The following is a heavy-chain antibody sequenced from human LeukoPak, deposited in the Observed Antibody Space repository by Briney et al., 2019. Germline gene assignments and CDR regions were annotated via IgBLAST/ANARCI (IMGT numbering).Heavy chain of an antibody. CDR2: IYHSGST. D-gene: IGHD3-22*01. V-gene: IGHV4-30-2*05. J-gene: IGHJ3*02. CDR3: ARAPSITMIVVVTQTHAFDI. Sequence: SQTLSLTCAVSGGSISSGGYSWSWIRQPPGKGLEWIGYIYHSGSTYYNPSLKSRVTISVDTSKNQFSLKLSSVTAADTAVYYCARAPSITMIVVVTQTHAFDIWGQGTMVTVSS. CDR1: GGSISSGGYS.